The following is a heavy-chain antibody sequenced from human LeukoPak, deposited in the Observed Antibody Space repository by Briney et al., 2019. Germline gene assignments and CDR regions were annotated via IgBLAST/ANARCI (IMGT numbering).Heavy chain of an antibody. CDR2: ISYDGSNK. J-gene: IGHJ4*02. V-gene: IGHV3-30*03. CDR3: VGYCSGGSCFPGWG. CDR1: GFTFSSYG. D-gene: IGHD2-15*01. Sequence: GRSLRLSCAASGFTFSSYGMHWVRQAPGKGLEWVAGISYDGSNKDYADSVKGRFTISRDNSKNTLYLQMNSLRAEDTAMHYCVGYCSGGSCFPGWGWGQGTLVTVSS.